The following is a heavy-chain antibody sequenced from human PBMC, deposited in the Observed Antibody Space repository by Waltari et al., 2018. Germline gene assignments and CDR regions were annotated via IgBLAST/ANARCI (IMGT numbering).Heavy chain of an antibody. D-gene: IGHD6-6*01. CDR1: GYTFTDYY. Sequence: EVQLVQSGAEVKKPGATVKISCKASGYTFTDYYMHWVQQAPGKGLEWMGRVDPEDGETIYAEKCQGRLTITADTSTDTSYMELSSLRSEDTAVYYCATDRVLAARPGYYYMDVWGKGTTVTVSS. CDR2: VDPEDGET. CDR3: ATDRVLAARPGYYYMDV. V-gene: IGHV1-69-2*01. J-gene: IGHJ6*03.